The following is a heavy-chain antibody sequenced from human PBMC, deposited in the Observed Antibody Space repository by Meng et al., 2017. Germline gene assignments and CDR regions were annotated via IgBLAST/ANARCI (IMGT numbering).Heavy chain of an antibody. CDR2: INHSGST. CDR3: ASSGYSYGYRFDY. CDR1: GGPFSGYY. Sequence: QPQLRQWVAGRSKASATLSPTCAVYGGPFSGYYWSWIRQPPGKGLEWIGEINHSGSTNYNPSLKSRVTISVDTSKNQFSLKLSSVTAADTAVYYCASSGYSYGYRFDYWGQGTLVTVSS. D-gene: IGHD5-18*01. J-gene: IGHJ4*02. V-gene: IGHV4-34*01.